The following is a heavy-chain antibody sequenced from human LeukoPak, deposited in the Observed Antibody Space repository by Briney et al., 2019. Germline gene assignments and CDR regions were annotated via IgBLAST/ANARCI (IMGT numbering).Heavy chain of an antibody. CDR1: GYTFTSYD. D-gene: IGHD6-19*01. CDR3: ARAPGIAVAGSSY. J-gene: IGHJ4*02. Sequence: GASVEVSCKASGYTFTSYDINWVRQATGQGLEWMGWISAYNGNTNYAQKLQGRVTMTTDTSTSTAYMELRSLRSDDTAVYYCARAPGIAVAGSSYWGQGTLVTVSS. V-gene: IGHV1-18*01. CDR2: ISAYNGNT.